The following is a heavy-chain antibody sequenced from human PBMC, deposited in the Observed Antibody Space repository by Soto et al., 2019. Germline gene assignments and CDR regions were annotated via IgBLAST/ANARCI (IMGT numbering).Heavy chain of an antibody. Sequence: DVQLLESGGGLVQPGGSLRLSCAASGFTLRNYAMAWVRQAPGKGLEWVSTIGGGGDSTYYADSVKGRFTISRDNSKTTLYLQMNSPRAEDTAVYYWANDRMTASTGCSGTDCLGELDPGCRRSVVT. CDR2: IGGGGDST. J-gene: IGHJ5*02. V-gene: IGHV3-23*01. CDR1: GFTLRNYA. D-gene: IGHD2-15*01. CDR3: ANDRMTASTGCSGTDCLGELDP.